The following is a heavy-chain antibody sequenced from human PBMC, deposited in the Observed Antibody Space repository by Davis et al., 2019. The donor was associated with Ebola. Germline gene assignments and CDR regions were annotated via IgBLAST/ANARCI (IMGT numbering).Heavy chain of an antibody. D-gene: IGHD3-22*01. J-gene: IGHJ5*02. CDR2: IIPIMRSP. Sequence: AASVKVSCKASGNTFSSYGFSWVRQGPGQGLEWMGGIIPIMRSPKYAQKFQDRLTITADESTKTAYMELSGLRSEDTAVYFCARVRTGYYFDSSDSPSWFDPWGQGTLVTVSA. CDR3: ARVRTGYYFDSSDSPSWFDP. V-gene: IGHV1-69*13. CDR1: GNTFSSYG.